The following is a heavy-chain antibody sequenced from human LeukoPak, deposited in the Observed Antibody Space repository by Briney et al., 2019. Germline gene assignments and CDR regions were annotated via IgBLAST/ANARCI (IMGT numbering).Heavy chain of an antibody. Sequence: SVKVSCKASGGTFSSYAISWVRQAPGQGLEWMGRIIPIFGTANYAQKFQGRVTITTDEYTSPAYMELSSLRSEDTAVYYCAREVERRYYYYYYMDVWGKGPTVTVSS. CDR1: GGTFSSYA. D-gene: IGHD1-1*01. J-gene: IGHJ6*03. V-gene: IGHV1-69*05. CDR3: AREVERRYYYYYYMDV. CDR2: IIPIFGTA.